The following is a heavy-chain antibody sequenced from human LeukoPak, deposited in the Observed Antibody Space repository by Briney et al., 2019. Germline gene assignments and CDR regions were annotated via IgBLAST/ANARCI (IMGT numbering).Heavy chain of an antibody. CDR1: GFTFSSYS. J-gene: IGHJ6*02. CDR3: TRDPEVPMDV. Sequence: GGSLRLSCAASGFTFSSYSMNWVRQAPGKGLEWVANINQDGSEKNYVDSVKGRFTISRDNAENSLYLQMNSLRAEDTAVYYCTRDPEVPMDVWGQGTTVTVSS. CDR2: INQDGSEK. V-gene: IGHV3-7*01.